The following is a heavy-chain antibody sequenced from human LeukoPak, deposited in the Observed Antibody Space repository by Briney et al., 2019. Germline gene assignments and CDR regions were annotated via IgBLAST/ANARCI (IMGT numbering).Heavy chain of an antibody. D-gene: IGHD5-12*01. Sequence: PSETLSLTCAVYGESFSGYYWSWIRQPPGKGLKWIGSIYYSGSTYYNPSLKSRVTISVDTSKNQFSLKLSSVTAADTAVYYCARDAYSGYDLPFDYWGQGTLVTVSS. CDR2: IYYSGST. CDR1: GESFSGYY. J-gene: IGHJ4*02. V-gene: IGHV4-34*01. CDR3: ARDAYSGYDLPFDY.